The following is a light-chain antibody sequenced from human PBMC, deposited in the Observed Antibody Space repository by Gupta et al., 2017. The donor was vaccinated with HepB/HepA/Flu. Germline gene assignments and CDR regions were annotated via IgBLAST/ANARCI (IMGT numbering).Light chain of an antibody. CDR3: QQYNNWLLSIT. CDR2: GAS. Sequence: EIVLTQSPATLSVSPGERATLSCRASQSVNSNLAWYQQKPGQAPRLLIYGASTRATGIPARFRGSGSGTEFTLTISSLQSEDFAVYYCQQYNNWLLSITFGQGTRLEIK. V-gene: IGKV3-15*01. J-gene: IGKJ5*01. CDR1: QSVNSN.